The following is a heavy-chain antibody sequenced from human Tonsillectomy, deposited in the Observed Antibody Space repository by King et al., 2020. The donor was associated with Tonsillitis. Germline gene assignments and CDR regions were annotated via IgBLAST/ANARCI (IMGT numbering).Heavy chain of an antibody. CDR3: ARSRGDYDDNSWFDP. J-gene: IGHJ5*02. D-gene: IGHD4-17*01. CDR2: INHSGST. Sequence: VQLQQWGAGLLKPSETLSLTCAVYCGCFSGFYWSWVRQPPGKGLEWIGEINHSGSTKYNSSLKSRVTISVDTSKNQFSLKLSSVTAADTAVYYCARSRGDYDDNSWFDPWGQGTLVTVSS. CDR1: CGCFSGFY. V-gene: IGHV4-34*01.